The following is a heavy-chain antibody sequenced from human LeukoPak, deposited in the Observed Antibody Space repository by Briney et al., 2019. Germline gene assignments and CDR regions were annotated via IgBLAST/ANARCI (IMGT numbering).Heavy chain of an antibody. CDR1: GGSISSDGYY. D-gene: IGHD2-15*01. CDR2: IYYSGTT. J-gene: IGHJ3*01. Sequence: SETLSLTCTVSGGSISSDGYYWTWIRQHPGKGLEWIGYIYYSGTTYYNPSLESRVTLSVDTSKNQFSLRLSSVTAADTAVYYCARYRDSGGRLAFDFWGQGTMATVSS. CDR3: ARYRDSGGRLAFDF. V-gene: IGHV4-31*03.